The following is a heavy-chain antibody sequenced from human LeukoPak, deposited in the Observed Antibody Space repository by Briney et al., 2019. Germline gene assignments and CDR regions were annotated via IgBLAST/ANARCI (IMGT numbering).Heavy chain of an antibody. J-gene: IGHJ4*02. V-gene: IGHV4-34*01. CDR3: ARRAIVVVIKAGYYFDY. Sequence: PSETLSLTCAVYGGSFSGYYWSWIRQPPGKGLEWIGEINHSGSTNYNPSHKSRVTISVDTSKNQFSLKLSSVTAADTAVYYCARRAIVVVIKAGYYFDYWGQGTLVTVSS. CDR2: INHSGST. CDR1: GGSFSGYY. D-gene: IGHD3-22*01.